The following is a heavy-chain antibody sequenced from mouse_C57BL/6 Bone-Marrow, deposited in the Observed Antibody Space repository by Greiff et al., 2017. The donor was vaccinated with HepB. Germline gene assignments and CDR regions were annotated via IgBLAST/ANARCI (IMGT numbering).Heavy chain of an antibody. CDR3: TKHRGNY. D-gene: IGHD2-14*01. CDR1: GFNIKDDY. J-gene: IGHJ2*01. Sequence: EVQLVESGAELVRPGASVKLSCTASGFNIKDDYMHWVKQRPEQGLEWIGWIDPENGDTEYASKFQGKATITADTSSNTAYLQLSSLTSEDTAVYYCTKHRGNYWGQGTTLTVSS. CDR2: IDPENGDT. V-gene: IGHV14-4*01.